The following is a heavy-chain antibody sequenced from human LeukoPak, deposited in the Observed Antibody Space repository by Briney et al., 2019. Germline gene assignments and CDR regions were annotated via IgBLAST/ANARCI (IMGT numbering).Heavy chain of an antibody. D-gene: IGHD1-20*01. CDR1: GGSISSGSYY. J-gene: IGHJ4*02. CDR3: ARDPSAGGITGTDY. V-gene: IGHV4-61*02. CDR2: IYTSGST. Sequence: SETLSLTCTVSGGSISSGSYYWSWIRQPAGKGLEWIGRIYTSGSTNYNPSLKSRVTISVDRSKNQFSLKLSSVTAADTAVYYCARDPSAGGITGTDYWGQGTLVTVSS.